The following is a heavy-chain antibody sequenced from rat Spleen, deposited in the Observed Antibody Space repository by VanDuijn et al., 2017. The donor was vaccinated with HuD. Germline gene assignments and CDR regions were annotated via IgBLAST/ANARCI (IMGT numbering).Heavy chain of an antibody. V-gene: IGHV3-1*01. J-gene: IGHJ4*01. CDR3: ASGNSGYGVMDA. CDR2: ISYSGST. CDR1: DYSITSNY. Sequence: EVQLQESGPGLVKPSQSLSLTCSVTDYSITSNYWGWIRKFPGNKMEWMGYISYSGSTSYNPSLKSRISITRDTSKNQFFLQLNSVTTEDTATYYCASGNSGYGVMDAWGQGASVTVSS. D-gene: IGHD4-3*01.